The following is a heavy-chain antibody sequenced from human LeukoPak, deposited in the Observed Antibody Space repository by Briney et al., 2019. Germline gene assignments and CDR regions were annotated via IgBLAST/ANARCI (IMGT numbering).Heavy chain of an antibody. Sequence: GGSLRLSCAASGFTFSESWMTWVRQVPGLGLEWVAHINHEGGGIQYVDSVKGRYTISRDNAKGSVYLQMNSLRAEDTAIYHCATYINWVAGDVWGQGTTVIVSS. CDR3: ATYINWVAGDV. D-gene: IGHD1-1*01. V-gene: IGHV3-7*01. J-gene: IGHJ6*02. CDR1: GFTFSESW. CDR2: INHEGGGI.